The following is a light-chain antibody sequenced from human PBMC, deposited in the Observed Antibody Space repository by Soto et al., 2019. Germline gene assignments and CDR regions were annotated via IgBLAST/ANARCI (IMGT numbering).Light chain of an antibody. CDR2: GAS. CDR1: QGVSIY. V-gene: IGKV1-17*03. J-gene: IGKJ3*01. Sequence: DIQMTQSPSAMSASVGDRVTITCRASQGVSIYLAWFQQKPGKVPKRLMYGASTLQSGVPSRFGGSGSGTEFTLTISSLQPEDFATYYCLQYNDYPFTFCPGTKVDIK. CDR3: LQYNDYPFT.